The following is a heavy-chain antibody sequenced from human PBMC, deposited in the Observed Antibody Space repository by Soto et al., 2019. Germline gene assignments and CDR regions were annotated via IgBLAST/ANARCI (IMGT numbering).Heavy chain of an antibody. CDR1: GYTFTSYA. CDR3: ARVDGSSWYEGIDY. Sequence: ASVKVSCKASGYTFTSYAMHWVRQAPGQRLEWMGWINAGNGNTKYSQKFQGRVTITRDTSASTAYMELSSLRSEDTAVYYCARVDGSSWYEGIDYWGQGTLVTVSS. CDR2: INAGNGNT. V-gene: IGHV1-3*01. J-gene: IGHJ4*02. D-gene: IGHD6-13*01.